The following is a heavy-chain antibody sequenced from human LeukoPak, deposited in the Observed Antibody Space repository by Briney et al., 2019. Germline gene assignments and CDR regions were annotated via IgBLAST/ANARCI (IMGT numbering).Heavy chain of an antibody. D-gene: IGHD3-10*01. CDR3: AKGPNFGSWRAVHY. CDR1: GFTFSSYA. CDR2: ISGSGGST. V-gene: IGHV3-23*01. Sequence: PGGSLRLSCAASGFTFSSYAMSWVRQAPGKGLEWVSAISGSGGSTYYADSVKGRFTISRDKSKNTLYLQMNSLRTDDTATYYCAKGPNFGSWRAVHYWGQGSLVTVSS. J-gene: IGHJ4*02.